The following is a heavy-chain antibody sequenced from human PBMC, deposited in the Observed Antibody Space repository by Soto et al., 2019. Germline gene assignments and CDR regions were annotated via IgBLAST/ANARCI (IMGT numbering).Heavy chain of an antibody. D-gene: IGHD1-26*01. CDR2: IYYSGTT. J-gene: IGHJ4*02. V-gene: IGHV4-28*01. CDR3: ARREIQGPIDY. CDR1: GYSISSSNW. Sequence: QVQLQESGPGLVKPSDTLSLTCAVSGYSISSSNWWGWIRQPPGKGLEWIGYIYYSGTTYYNPSLRRRVTMSVDTAKDPCSLTLTSVTAVDTAVYYCARREIQGPIDYWGQGTLVTVSS.